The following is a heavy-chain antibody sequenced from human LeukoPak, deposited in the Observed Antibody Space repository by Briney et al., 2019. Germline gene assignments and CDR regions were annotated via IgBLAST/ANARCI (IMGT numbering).Heavy chain of an antibody. CDR3: ARIKYYDSSGYRNNAFDI. V-gene: IGHV2-70*11. D-gene: IGHD3-22*01. J-gene: IGHJ3*02. CDR2: IDWDDDK. Sequence: SGPTLVNLTQTLTLTCTFSGFSLSTSGMCVSWIRQPPGKALEWLARIDWDDDKYYSTSLKTRLTISKDTSKNQVVLTMTNMDPVDTATYYCARIKYYDSSGYRNNAFDIWGQGTMVTVSS. CDR1: GFSLSTSGMC.